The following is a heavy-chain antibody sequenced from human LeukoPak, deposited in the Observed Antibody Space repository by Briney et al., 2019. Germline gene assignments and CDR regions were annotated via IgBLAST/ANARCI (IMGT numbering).Heavy chain of an antibody. D-gene: IGHD3-22*01. V-gene: IGHV3-30*13. CDR2: TSFDGSYK. CDR1: GFTFSSYG. Sequence: GGTLRLSCAASGFTFSSYGMHWVRQAPGKGLEWVAMTSFDGSYKNYADSVKGRFTISRDNSKNRLYLQMNSLRAEDTAVYYRAKEFSGYLASFEYWGQGTLVSVSS. CDR3: AKEFSGYLASFEY. J-gene: IGHJ4*02.